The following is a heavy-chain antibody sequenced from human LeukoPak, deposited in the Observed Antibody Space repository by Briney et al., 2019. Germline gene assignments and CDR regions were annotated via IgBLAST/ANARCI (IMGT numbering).Heavy chain of an antibody. CDR2: IYYSGST. CDR1: GGSLSSHY. D-gene: IGHD1-26*01. J-gene: IGHJ4*02. Sequence: PSETLSLTCTISGGSLSSHYWSWIQQPPGRGLEWIGYIYYSGSTNYNTSLKSRVTISVDTSKNQFSLKLSSVTAADTGVYYCARYSGSYWTSYFDYWGQGTLVTVSS. V-gene: IGHV4-59*11. CDR3: ARYSGSYWTSYFDY.